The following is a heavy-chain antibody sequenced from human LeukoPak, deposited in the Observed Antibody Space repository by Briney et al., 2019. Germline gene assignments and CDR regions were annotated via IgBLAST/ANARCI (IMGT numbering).Heavy chain of an antibody. CDR2: IDSDGSST. Sequence: GSLRLSCAASGFTFSSYWMHWVRQAPGKGLVWVSRIDSDGSSTTYADSVKGRFTISRDNAKNTLYLQMNSLRAEDTAVYYCARPPYSSGSFDLWGRGTLVTVSS. D-gene: IGHD6-19*01. CDR3: ARPPYSSGSFDL. CDR1: GFTFSSYW. J-gene: IGHJ2*01. V-gene: IGHV3-74*01.